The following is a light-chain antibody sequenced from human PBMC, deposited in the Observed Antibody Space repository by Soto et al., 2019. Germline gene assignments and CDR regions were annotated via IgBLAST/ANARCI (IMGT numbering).Light chain of an antibody. CDR1: QSVSSN. Sequence: TXSXXXXSVSPGXSATLSSRASQSVSSNLAWYQQKPGQAPRLLIYGASTRATGIPARFSGSGSGTEFTLTISSLQSEDFAVYYCQQYNNWPTWTFGQGTKVDIK. CDR2: GAS. J-gene: IGKJ1*01. V-gene: IGKV3-15*01. CDR3: QQYNNWPTWT.